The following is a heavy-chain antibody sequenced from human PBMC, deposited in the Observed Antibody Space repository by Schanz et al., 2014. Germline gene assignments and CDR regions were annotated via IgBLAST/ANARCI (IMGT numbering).Heavy chain of an antibody. CDR1: GFTFSTFA. Sequence: EVQLVESGGDLVQPGGSLRLSCSASGFTFSTFAMHWVRQAPGKGLEYISAISNNGDSTYYADSVKGRFTISRDNSKNTLFLQMSSLRVDDMAVYYCGRAGTGMAGLYFELWGHGTLXTVSS. D-gene: IGHD5-18*01. V-gene: IGHV3-64D*06. CDR3: GRAGTGMAGLYFEL. J-gene: IGHJ2*01. CDR2: ISNNGDST.